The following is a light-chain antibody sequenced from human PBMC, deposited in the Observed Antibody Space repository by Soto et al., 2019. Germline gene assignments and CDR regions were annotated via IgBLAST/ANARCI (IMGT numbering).Light chain of an antibody. CDR2: KAS. Sequence: DIQMTQSPSTLSASVGDRVTITCRASQSISSWLAWYQQKPGKAPKLLIYKASSLESGVPSRFSGSGSGTEFTLTISSLQPDYFATYYCQQYNSDWSFGQGTKVEIK. J-gene: IGKJ1*01. CDR3: QQYNSDWS. CDR1: QSISSW. V-gene: IGKV1-5*03.